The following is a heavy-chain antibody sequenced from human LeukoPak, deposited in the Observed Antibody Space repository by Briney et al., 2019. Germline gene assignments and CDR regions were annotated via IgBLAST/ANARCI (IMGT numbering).Heavy chain of an antibody. CDR1: GYTLTELS. D-gene: IGHD5-12*01. CDR3: ARDPNSGYDSFDY. CDR2: FDPEDGET. J-gene: IGHJ4*02. Sequence: ASVKVPCKVSGYTLTELSMHWVRQAPGKGLEWMGGFDPEDGETIYAQKFQGRVTMTEDTSTDTAYMELSSLRSDDTAVYYCARDPNSGYDSFDYWGQGTLVTVSS. V-gene: IGHV1-24*01.